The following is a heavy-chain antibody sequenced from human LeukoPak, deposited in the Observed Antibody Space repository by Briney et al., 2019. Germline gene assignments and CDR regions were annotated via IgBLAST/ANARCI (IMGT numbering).Heavy chain of an antibody. CDR2: INHSGST. V-gene: IGHV4-34*01. CDR1: GFPFSSRV. D-gene: IGHD3-22*01. Sequence: NPGGSLRLSCAASGFPFSSRVMSWVRQPPGKGLEWIGEINHSGSTNYNPSLKSRVTISVDTSKNQFSLKLSSVTAADTAVYYCARESLYYYDSSGYLVYFDYWGQGTLVTVSS. CDR3: ARESLYYYDSSGYLVYFDY. J-gene: IGHJ4*02.